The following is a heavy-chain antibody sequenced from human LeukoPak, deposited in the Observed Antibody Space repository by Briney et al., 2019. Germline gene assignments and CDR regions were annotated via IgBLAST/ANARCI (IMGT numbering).Heavy chain of an antibody. CDR2: ISYDGSNK. V-gene: IGHV3-30*03. Sequence: GGSLRLSCAASGFTFSSYGMHWVLQAPGKGLEWVAVISYDGSNKYYADSVKGRFTISRDNSKNTLYLQMNSLRAEDTAVYYCATRRTFRYWGQGTLVTVSS. J-gene: IGHJ4*02. D-gene: IGHD3-16*01. CDR1: GFTFSSYG. CDR3: ATRRTFRY.